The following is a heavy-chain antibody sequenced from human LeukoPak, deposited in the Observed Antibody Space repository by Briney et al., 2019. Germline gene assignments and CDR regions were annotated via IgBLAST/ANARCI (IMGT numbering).Heavy chain of an antibody. CDR2: IYYSGST. V-gene: IGHV4-38-2*02. CDR3: ARHLDYGDYPAMYYFDY. CDR1: GYSISSGYY. Sequence: PSETLSLTCTVSGYSISSGYYWGWIRQPPGKGLEWIGSIYYSGSTYFNPSLKSRVTISVDTSKNQFSLKLSSVTAADTAVYYCARHLDYGDYPAMYYFDYWGQGTLVTVSS. J-gene: IGHJ4*02. D-gene: IGHD4-17*01.